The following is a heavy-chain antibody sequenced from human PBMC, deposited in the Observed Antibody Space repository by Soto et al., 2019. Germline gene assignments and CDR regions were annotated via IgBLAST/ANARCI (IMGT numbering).Heavy chain of an antibody. D-gene: IGHD1-20*01. CDR2: ISSISSYI. V-gene: IGHV3-21*01. CDR3: ASEGYNWNHGAAFDI. Sequence: GSLRVSCAASLFTFSSYSMNGVRDAAGKGLEWVSSISSISSYIYYADSVKGRFTISRDNAKNSLYLQMNSLRAEDTAVYYCASEGYNWNHGAAFDIWGQGTMVTVSS. CDR1: LFTFSSYS. J-gene: IGHJ3*02.